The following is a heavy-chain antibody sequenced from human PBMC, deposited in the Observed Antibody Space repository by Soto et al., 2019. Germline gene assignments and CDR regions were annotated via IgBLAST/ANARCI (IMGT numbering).Heavy chain of an antibody. CDR2: VNANGGST. V-gene: IGHV1-46*01. Sequence: ASVKVSCKASGYTFISFYMHWVRQAPGQGLEWMGVVNANGGSTSYAQKFQGRVTMTTDTSTSTIYMELNSLRSEDTAMYYCARPITMVRGRPYGDWGQGTLVTVS. J-gene: IGHJ4*02. CDR1: GYTFISFY. D-gene: IGHD3-10*01. CDR3: ARPITMVRGRPYGD.